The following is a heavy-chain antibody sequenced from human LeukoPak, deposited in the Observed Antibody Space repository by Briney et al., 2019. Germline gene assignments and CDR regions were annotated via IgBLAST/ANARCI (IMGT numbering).Heavy chain of an antibody. CDR3: AKPLGTSTIDFLIDY. CDR2: ISRDGSDK. Sequence: GRSLRLSCAASGFTFSSYGMHWVRQAPGKGLEWVAVISRDGSDKFYADPVKGRFTISRDNSKNTLYLQMDSLRAEDTAMYYCAKPLGTSTIDFLIDYWGQVTLVTVSS. V-gene: IGHV3-30*18. CDR1: GFTFSSYG. J-gene: IGHJ4*02. D-gene: IGHD7-27*01.